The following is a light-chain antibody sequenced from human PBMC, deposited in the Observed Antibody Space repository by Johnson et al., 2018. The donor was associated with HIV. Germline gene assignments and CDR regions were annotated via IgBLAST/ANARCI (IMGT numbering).Light chain of an antibody. J-gene: IGLJ1*01. V-gene: IGLV1-51*02. CDR1: SSNIGNNY. CDR2: ENN. Sequence: QSVLTQPPSVSAAPGQTVTISCSGSSSNIGNNYVSWYQQLPGTAPKLLIYENNKRPSGIPDRFSGSKSGTSATLGITGLQTGDEADYYCATWDTSLSAGGVFGTGTKVTVL. CDR3: ATWDTSLSAGGV.